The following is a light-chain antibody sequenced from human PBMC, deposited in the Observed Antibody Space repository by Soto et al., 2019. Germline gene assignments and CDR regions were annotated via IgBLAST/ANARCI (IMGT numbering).Light chain of an antibody. Sequence: EIVLTQSTGTLHLSTGERATLSCRASRSVSNNYVAWYQRKPGQAPRLLIYGASSRATDIPRRFSGSGSGTDFTLTITRLEPEDFAVYYCQQYGSSPRTFGQGTKVESK. CDR1: RSVSNNY. CDR2: GAS. V-gene: IGKV3-20*01. J-gene: IGKJ1*01. CDR3: QQYGSSPRT.